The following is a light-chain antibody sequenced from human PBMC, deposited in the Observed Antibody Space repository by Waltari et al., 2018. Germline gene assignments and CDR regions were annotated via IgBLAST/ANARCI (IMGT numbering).Light chain of an antibody. V-gene: IGLV3-21*04. J-gene: IGLJ2*01. CDR2: YDS. CDR1: NIGSKS. Sequence: SYVLTQPPSEPVAPGKTARITCGGKNIGSKSVHWYQQKPGQAPVLVIYYDSDRPSGIPERFSGTKSGNTATLTISRAEAGDEADYYCQVWDSSSDHVVFGGGTKLTVL. CDR3: QVWDSSSDHVV.